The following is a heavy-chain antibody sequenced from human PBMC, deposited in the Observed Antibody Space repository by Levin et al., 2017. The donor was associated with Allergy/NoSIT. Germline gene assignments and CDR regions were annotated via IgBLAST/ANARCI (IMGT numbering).Heavy chain of an antibody. Sequence: SETLSLTCSVSGGSMSSYYWSWIRQSPGKGLEWIAYIYYRGNTNYNPSLKSRVTISVDMSKNQFSLKLSSVTAADTAVYYCARGYSSGWYYFDYWGQGTLVTVSS. V-gene: IGHV4-59*01. J-gene: IGHJ4*02. D-gene: IGHD6-19*01. CDR2: IYYRGNT. CDR1: GGSMSSYY. CDR3: ARGYSSGWYYFDY.